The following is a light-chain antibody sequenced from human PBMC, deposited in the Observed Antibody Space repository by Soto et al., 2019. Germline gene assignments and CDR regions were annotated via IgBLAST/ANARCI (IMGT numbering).Light chain of an antibody. CDR1: SSNIGAAHD. Sequence: QAVVTQPPSVSGAPGQRVTISCIGSSSNIGAAHDVHWYQQLPGTAPKLLICGNYNRPSGVPDRFSGSRSGAAASLAITGLRAEDEADYYCQSYDSSLNVVFGGGTQLTVL. J-gene: IGLJ2*01. CDR3: QSYDSSLNVV. CDR2: GNY. V-gene: IGLV1-40*03.